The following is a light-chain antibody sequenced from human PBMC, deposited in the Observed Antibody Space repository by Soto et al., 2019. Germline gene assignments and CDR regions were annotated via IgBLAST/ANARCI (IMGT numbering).Light chain of an antibody. CDR3: QSYDKTNVI. Sequence: NFMLTQPHSVSESPGKTVTISCTRISGSIASSFVQWHQQRPGSAPTTVIYDNNERPSGVPDRFSGSVDSSSNSASLSISGLKTEDEADYYCQSYDKTNVIFGGGTKLTVL. J-gene: IGLJ2*01. V-gene: IGLV6-57*04. CDR1: SGSIASSF. CDR2: DNN.